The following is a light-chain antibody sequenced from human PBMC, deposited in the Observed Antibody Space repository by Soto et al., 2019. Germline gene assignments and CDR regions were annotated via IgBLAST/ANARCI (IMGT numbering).Light chain of an antibody. CDR1: QSISIF. CDR3: QQSYSTPWT. CDR2: AAS. Sequence: DIQMTQSPSSLSASVGDRVTITCRASQSISIFLHWYQQKPGKAPNLLIYAASTLESGVPSRFSGSGSGTDFTLTIRSLQPEDSATYYCQQSYSTPWTFGQGTKVDIK. J-gene: IGKJ1*01. V-gene: IGKV1-39*01.